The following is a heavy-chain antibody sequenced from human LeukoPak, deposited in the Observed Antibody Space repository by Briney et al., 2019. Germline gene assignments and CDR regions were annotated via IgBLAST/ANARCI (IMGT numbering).Heavy chain of an antibody. CDR2: IRSKAYGGTT. Sequence: PGGSLRLSCAASGFTFSTYSMNWVRQAPGKGLEWVGFIRSKAYGGTTEYAASVKGRFTISRDDSKSIAYLQMNSLKTEDTAVYYCTRAPPPFYFDYWGQGTLVTVSS. CDR3: TRAPPPFYFDY. CDR1: GFTFSTYS. V-gene: IGHV3-49*04. J-gene: IGHJ4*02.